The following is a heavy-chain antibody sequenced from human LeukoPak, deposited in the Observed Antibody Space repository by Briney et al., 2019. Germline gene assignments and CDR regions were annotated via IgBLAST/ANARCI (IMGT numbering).Heavy chain of an antibody. CDR3: TTELWFGELLMDY. CDR2: IKSKTDGGTT. D-gene: IGHD3-10*01. Sequence: PGRSMRLSCAASGFTFSNAWMSWDRQAPGKGLEWVGRIKSKTDGGTTDYAAPVKGRFTISRDDSKNTLYLQMNSLKTEDTAVYYCTTELWFGELLMDYWGQGTLVTVSS. J-gene: IGHJ4*02. V-gene: IGHV3-15*01. CDR1: GFTFSNAW.